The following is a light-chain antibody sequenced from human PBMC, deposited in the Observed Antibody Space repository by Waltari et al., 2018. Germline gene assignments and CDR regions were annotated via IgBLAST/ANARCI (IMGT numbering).Light chain of an antibody. CDR1: HSISSG. CDR3: QQYNSYSWT. Sequence: DIQMTQSPSTLSASVGDRVTVTCRSSHSISSGLAWYQQKPGKAPKLLIYKASSLESGVPSMFSGSGSGTEFTLTISSLQPDDVATYYCQQYNSYSWTFGQGTKVEIK. J-gene: IGKJ1*01. V-gene: IGKV1-5*03. CDR2: KAS.